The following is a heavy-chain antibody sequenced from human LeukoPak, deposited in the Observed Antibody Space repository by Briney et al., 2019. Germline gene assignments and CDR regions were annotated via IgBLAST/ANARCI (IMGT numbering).Heavy chain of an antibody. D-gene: IGHD3-16*01. J-gene: IGHJ4*01. CDR2: ISSSSSSTI. Sequence: GGSLRLSCAASGFTFSSYSMNWVRQAPGKGLEWVSYISSSSSSTIYSADSVKGRFTISRDNAKNTLYLQMDTLRGEDTAVYYCARGGSTYFDSWGHGTLVTVSS. CDR3: ARGGSTYFDS. CDR1: GFTFSSYS. V-gene: IGHV3-48*04.